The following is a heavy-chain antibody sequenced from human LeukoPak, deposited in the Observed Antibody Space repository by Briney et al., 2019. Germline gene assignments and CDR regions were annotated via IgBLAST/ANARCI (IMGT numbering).Heavy chain of an antibody. CDR2: IKSKTDGGTT. CDR3: TTDTRRVVVPK. V-gene: IGHV3-15*01. CDR1: GFTFSNAW. J-gene: IGHJ4*02. D-gene: IGHD2-15*01. Sequence: GGSLRLPCAASGFTFSNAWMTWVRQAPGKGLEWVGRIKSKTDGGTTDYAAPVKGRFTISRDDSKTSLYLQMNNLKTEDTAVYYCTTDTRRVVVPKWGQGTLVTVSS.